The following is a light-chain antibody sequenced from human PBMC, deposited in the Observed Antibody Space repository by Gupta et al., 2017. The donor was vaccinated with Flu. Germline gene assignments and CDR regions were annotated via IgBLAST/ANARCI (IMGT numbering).Light chain of an antibody. CDR3: CSYAGSYTPWV. CDR2: DVS. V-gene: IGLV2-11*02. CDR1: NSDVGGYNY. J-gene: IGLJ2*01. Sequence: QSALTQPRSVSGSPGQSVTLSCTGTNSDVGGYNYVSWYQQHPGKAPKHMIYDVSKRPSGVPDRFSGSKSGNTASLTISGLQAEDEADYYCCSYAGSYTPWVVGGGTKLTVL.